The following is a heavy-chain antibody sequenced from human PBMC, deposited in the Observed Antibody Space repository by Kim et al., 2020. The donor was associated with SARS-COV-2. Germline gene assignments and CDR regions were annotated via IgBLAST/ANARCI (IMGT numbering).Heavy chain of an antibody. CDR3: ARGPSSSSTSSLLYYYYGMDV. V-gene: IGHV4-34*01. J-gene: IGHJ6*02. Sequence: SETLSLTCAVYGGSFSGYYWSWIRQPPGKGLEWIGEINHSGSTNYNPSLKSRVTISVDTSKNQFSLKLSSVTAADTAVYYCARGPSSSSTSSLLYYYYGMDVWGQGTTVTVSS. CDR2: INHSGST. D-gene: IGHD2-2*01. CDR1: GGSFSGYY.